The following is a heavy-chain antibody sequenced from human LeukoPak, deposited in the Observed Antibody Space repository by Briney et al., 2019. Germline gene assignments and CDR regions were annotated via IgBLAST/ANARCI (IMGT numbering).Heavy chain of an antibody. J-gene: IGHJ4*02. CDR1: GVSISSSNNF. D-gene: IGHD5-24*01. CDR2: MHYRGST. CDR3: ARHEEEDGYNAKTFDF. Sequence: SETLSLTCTVSGVSISSSNNFWGWIRQPPGKGLEWIGSMHYRGSTYYIPSLKSRVTISVDTSKNQFSLKLSSVTAADTAVYYCARHEEEDGYNAKTFDFWGQGTLVTVSS. V-gene: IGHV4-39*01.